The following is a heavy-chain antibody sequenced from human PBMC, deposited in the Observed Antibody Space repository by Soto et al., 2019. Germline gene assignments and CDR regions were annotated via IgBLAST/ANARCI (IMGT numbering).Heavy chain of an antibody. CDR3: VRSGTAPMLRHNWFAP. Sequence: EVQLVESGGGLVKPGGSLRLSCAASGFTFSSYDMNWVRQAPGKGLEYVSSITTSGSYIYYGNSVRGRFTISTDNAKNSLFLQMDSLRAEDTAVYYSVRSGTAPMLRHNWFAPWGQGTLVTVSS. CDR1: GFTFSSYD. D-gene: IGHD1-1*01. V-gene: IGHV3-21*01. J-gene: IGHJ5*02. CDR2: ITTSGSYI.